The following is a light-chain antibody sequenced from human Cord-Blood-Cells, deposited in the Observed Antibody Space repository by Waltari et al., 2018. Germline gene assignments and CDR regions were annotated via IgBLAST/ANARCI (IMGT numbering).Light chain of an antibody. CDR1: QSISSW. CDR2: DAS. CDR3: QQYNSYSRGYT. Sequence: DIQMTQSPSTLSASVGDRVTITCRASQSISSWLAWYQQKPGEAPKLLIYDASSLESGVPSRFSGSGSGTEFTLTISSLQPDDFATYCQQYNSYSRGYTFGQGTKLEIK. J-gene: IGKJ2*01. V-gene: IGKV1-5*01.